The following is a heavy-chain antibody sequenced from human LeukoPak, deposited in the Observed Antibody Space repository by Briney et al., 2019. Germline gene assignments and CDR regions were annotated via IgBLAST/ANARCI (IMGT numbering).Heavy chain of an antibody. D-gene: IGHD5-18*01. CDR2: IYYSGST. V-gene: IGHV4-59*01. CDR3: ARGDTAMVKDY. CDR1: GGSISSYY. Sequence: PSETLSLTCTVSGGSISSYYWSWIRQPPGKGLGWIGYIYYSGSTNYNPSLKSRVTISVDTSKYQFSLKLSSVTAADTAVYYCARGDTAMVKDYWGQGTLVTVSS. J-gene: IGHJ4*02.